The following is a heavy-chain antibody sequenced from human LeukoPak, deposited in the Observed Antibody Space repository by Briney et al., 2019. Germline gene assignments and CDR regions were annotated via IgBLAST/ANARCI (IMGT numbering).Heavy chain of an antibody. CDR3: ARAPSPTDYDSSGYYYVLDY. CDR2: IIPIFGTA. V-gene: IGHV1-69*05. J-gene: IGHJ4*02. D-gene: IGHD3-22*01. CDR1: GGTFSSYA. Sequence: SVKVSCKASGGTFSSYAISWVRQAPGQGLEWMGGIIPIFGTANYAQKFQGRVTITTDESTSTAYMELSSLSSEDTAVYYCARAPSPTDYDSSGYYYVLDYWGQGTLVTVSS.